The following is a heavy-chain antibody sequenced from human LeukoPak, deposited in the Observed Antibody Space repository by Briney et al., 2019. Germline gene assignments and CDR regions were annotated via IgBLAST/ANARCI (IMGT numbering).Heavy chain of an antibody. J-gene: IGHJ6*02. CDR3: AKGIFGVIHNGIDV. CDR1: GFTFPTYS. D-gene: IGHD3-3*01. CDR2: INAAGDDM. Sequence: GGSLRLSCVASGFTFPTYSMAWVRQAPGKGLDWVSSINAAGDDMYYADSVKGRFSISRGNLKNTLYLQMHSLRAEDRAIYYCAKGIFGVIHNGIDVWGQGTAVTVSS. V-gene: IGHV3-23*01.